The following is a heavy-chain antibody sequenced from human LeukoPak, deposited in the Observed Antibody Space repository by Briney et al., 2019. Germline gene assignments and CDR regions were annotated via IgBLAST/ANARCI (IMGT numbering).Heavy chain of an antibody. CDR2: LHYSGSS. Sequence: SETLSLTCTVSGGFLSSSCYHWGWIPQPPGKGLEWIGRLHYSGSSNNKPSLRSRVTLSVDTSKNQFSLKMSSVTAADTAVYYCARRRTMFGYFAGEFDYWGQGTLVTVSS. D-gene: IGHD3-10*02. CDR3: ARRRTMFGYFAGEFDY. CDR1: GGFLSSSCYH. V-gene: IGHV4-39*01. J-gene: IGHJ4*02.